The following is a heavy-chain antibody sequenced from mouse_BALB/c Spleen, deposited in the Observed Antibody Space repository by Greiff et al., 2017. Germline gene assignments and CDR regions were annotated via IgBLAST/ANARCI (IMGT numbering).Heavy chain of an antibody. J-gene: IGHJ4*01. V-gene: IGHV2-9-2*01. Sequence: QVQLKESGPGLVAPSQSLSITCTVSGFSLTSYDISWIRQPPGKGLEWLGVIWTGGGTNYNSAFMSRLSISKDNSKSQVFLKMNSLQTDDTAIYYCVSGYGAYYYAMDYWGQGTSVTVSS. CDR1: GFSLTSYD. CDR3: VSGYGAYYYAMDY. D-gene: IGHD2-10*02. CDR2: IWTGGGT.